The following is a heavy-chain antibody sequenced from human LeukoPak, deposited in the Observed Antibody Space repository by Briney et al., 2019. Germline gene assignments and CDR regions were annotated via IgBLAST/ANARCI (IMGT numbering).Heavy chain of an antibody. V-gene: IGHV3-23*01. Sequence: PGGSLRLSCAASGFTFSSYAMSWVRQAPGKGLEWVSAISGSGGSTYYADSVKGRFTISRDNSKNTLYLQMNSLRAEDTAVYYCAKGPHGYCTNGVCYFLGANDYWGQGTLVTVSS. CDR2: ISGSGGST. CDR1: GFTFSSYA. D-gene: IGHD2-8*01. CDR3: AKGPHGYCTNGVCYFLGANDY. J-gene: IGHJ4*02.